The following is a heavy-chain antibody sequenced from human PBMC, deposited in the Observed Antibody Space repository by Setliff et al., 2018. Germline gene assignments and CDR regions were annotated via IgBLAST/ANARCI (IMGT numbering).Heavy chain of an antibody. CDR2: INNYNMNT. CDR3: ARGREEMATIGVSFDY. Sequence: GASVKVSCKASGYTFTNYGINWVRQAPGQGLEWMGWINNYNMNTNYPQKFLGRVTMTTDTSTSTAYMELASLRSEGTAVYYCARGREEMATIGVSFDYWGQGTLVTVSS. V-gene: IGHV1-18*01. J-gene: IGHJ4*02. D-gene: IGHD2-8*01. CDR1: GYTFTNYG.